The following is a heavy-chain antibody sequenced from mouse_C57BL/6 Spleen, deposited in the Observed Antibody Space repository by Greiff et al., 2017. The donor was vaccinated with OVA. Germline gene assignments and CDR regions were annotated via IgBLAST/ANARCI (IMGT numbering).Heavy chain of an antibody. V-gene: IGHV1-81*01. CDR2: IYPRSGNT. J-gene: IGHJ2*01. CDR3: ARSDYGYYFDY. CDR1: GYTFTSYG. D-gene: IGHD1-1*01. Sequence: VQLQQSGAELARPGASVKLSCKASGYTFTSYGISWVKQRTGQGLEWIGEIYPRSGNTYYNEKFKGKATLTADKSSSTAYMELRSLTSEDSAVNVCARSDYGYYFDYGGQGTTRTVSS.